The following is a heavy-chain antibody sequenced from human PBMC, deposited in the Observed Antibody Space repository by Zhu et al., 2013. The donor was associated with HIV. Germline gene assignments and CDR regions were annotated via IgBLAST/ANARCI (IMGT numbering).Heavy chain of an antibody. J-gene: IGHJ3*02. D-gene: IGHD3-9*01. Sequence: QVQLVQSGAEVKKPGASVKVSCKASGYTFTGYYMHWVRQAPGQGLEWMGWINPNSGGTNYAQKFQGRVTMTRDTSISTAYMELSRLRSDDTAVYYCARLLFQNYDILTGYYNDAFDIWGQGTMVTVSS. CDR3: ARLLFQNYDILTGYYNDAFDI. CDR2: INPNSGGT. V-gene: IGHV1-2*02. CDR1: GYTFTGYY.